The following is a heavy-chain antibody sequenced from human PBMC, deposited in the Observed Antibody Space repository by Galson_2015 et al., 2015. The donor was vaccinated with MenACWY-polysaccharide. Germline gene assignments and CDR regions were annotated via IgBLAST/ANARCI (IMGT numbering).Heavy chain of an antibody. CDR2: IKKDGTEK. Sequence: RLSCAASGFTFSTYWMTWVRQAPGKGLEWVANIKKDGTEKYYVDSVKGRFTISRDNAKNSLDLQMDSLRVEDTATYYCAKAHLAARPDRRMVYFYYMDVWGKGTTVTVSS. J-gene: IGHJ6*03. V-gene: IGHV3-7*01. D-gene: IGHD6-6*01. CDR1: GFTFSTYW. CDR3: AKAHLAARPDRRMVYFYYMDV.